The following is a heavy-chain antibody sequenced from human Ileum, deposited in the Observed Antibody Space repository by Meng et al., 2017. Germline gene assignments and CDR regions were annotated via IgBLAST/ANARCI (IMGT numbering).Heavy chain of an antibody. V-gene: IGHV2-5*02. CDR2: IYWDDDK. CDR1: GFSVTTSGVG. D-gene: IGHD2-15*01. J-gene: IGHJ4*02. Sequence: ITLKEPGPTLLKPTQTLTLTCTFSGFSVTTSGVGVGWIRQPPGKALEWLALIYWDDDKRYSPSLESRLTITKDTSKNQVVLTMTSMDPVDTATYYCAHRSSADKGDGGYFDYWGQGTLVTVFS. CDR3: AHRSSADKGDGGYFDY.